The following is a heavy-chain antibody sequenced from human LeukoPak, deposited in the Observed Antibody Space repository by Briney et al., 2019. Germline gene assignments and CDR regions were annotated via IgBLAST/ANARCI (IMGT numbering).Heavy chain of an antibody. CDR3: AKDHMAAAGIFDY. D-gene: IGHD6-13*01. V-gene: IGHV3-30*18. CDR1: GFTFSSYG. CDR2: ISYDGSNK. J-gene: IGHJ4*02. Sequence: PGRSLRLSCAASGFTFSSYGMHWVRQAPGKGLEWVAVISYDGSNKYYADSVKGRFTISRDNSKNTLYLQMNSLRAEDTAVYYCAKDHMAAAGIFDYWGQGTLVTVSS.